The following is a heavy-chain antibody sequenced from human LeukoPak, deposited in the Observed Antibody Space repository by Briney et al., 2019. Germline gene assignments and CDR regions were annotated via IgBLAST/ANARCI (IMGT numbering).Heavy chain of an antibody. J-gene: IGHJ4*02. D-gene: IGHD3-22*01. V-gene: IGHV1-69*13. CDR1: GYIFTSYA. CDR2: IIPIFGKT. CDR3: ARDYDSSGPQKNFFDF. Sequence: SVKVSCKASGYIFTSYAMNWVRQAPGQGLEWMGGIIPIFGKTNYAQKFQGRVTITADESTSTAYLEVNSLTSADTAMYYCARDYDSSGPQKNFFDFWGQGTLVTVSS.